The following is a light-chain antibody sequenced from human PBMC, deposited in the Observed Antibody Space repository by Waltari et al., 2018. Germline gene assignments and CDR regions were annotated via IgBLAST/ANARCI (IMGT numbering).Light chain of an antibody. CDR1: QDIGDF. Sequence: TITCRASQDIGDFLVWFQQRPGKAPKSLIYAASTLQGGVPSRFSGSGSGTDFTLTISSLQPEDSGTYYCQQYQDYPHTFGGGTRVEVK. CDR3: QQYQDYPHT. CDR2: AAS. J-gene: IGKJ4*01. V-gene: IGKV1-16*01.